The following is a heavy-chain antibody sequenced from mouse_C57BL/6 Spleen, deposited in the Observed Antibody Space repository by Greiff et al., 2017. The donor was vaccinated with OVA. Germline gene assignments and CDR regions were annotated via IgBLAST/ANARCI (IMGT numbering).Heavy chain of an antibody. CDR2: ISYDGSN. Sequence: EVKVEESGPGLVKPSQSLSLTCSVTGYSITSGYYWNWIRQFPGNKLEWMGYISYDGSNNYNPSLKNRISITRDTSKNQFFLKLTSVTTEDTATYYCASLYYDYGYWYFAVWGTGPTVTVSS. CDR1: GYSITSGYY. V-gene: IGHV3-6*01. D-gene: IGHD2-4*01. J-gene: IGHJ1*03. CDR3: ASLYYDYGYWYFAV.